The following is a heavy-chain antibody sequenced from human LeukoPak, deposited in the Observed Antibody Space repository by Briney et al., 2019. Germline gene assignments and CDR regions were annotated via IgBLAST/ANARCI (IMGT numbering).Heavy chain of an antibody. CDR1: GFTFSSYW. J-gene: IGHJ4*02. D-gene: IGHD3-3*01. CDR3: AKRSAWNFDY. V-gene: IGHV3-23*01. Sequence: GGSLRLSCAASGFTFSSYWMSWVRQAPGKGLEWVSGISGSGSSTYYADSVKGRFTISRDNSKNTLYLQMNSLRAEDTAVYYCAKRSAWNFDYWGQGTLVTVSS. CDR2: ISGSGSST.